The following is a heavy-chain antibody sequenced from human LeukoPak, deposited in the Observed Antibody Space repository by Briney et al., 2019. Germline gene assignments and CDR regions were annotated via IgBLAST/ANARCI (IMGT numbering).Heavy chain of an antibody. V-gene: IGHV3-74*01. CDR3: ARGGSDTAMAHDY. CDR1: GFTFSNHW. CDR2: INRGGSRT. Sequence: GGSLRLSCAASGFTFSNHWMRWVRQAPGKGLMWVSRINRGGSRTDYADSVKGRFTISRDDAKNTLYLQLNSLRAEDTAVYFCARGGSDTAMAHDYWGQGTLVTVSS. D-gene: IGHD5-18*01. J-gene: IGHJ4*02.